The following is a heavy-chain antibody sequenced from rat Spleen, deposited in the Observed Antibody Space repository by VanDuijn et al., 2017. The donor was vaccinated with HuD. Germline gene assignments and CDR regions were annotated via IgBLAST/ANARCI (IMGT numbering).Heavy chain of an antibody. Sequence: EVQLVESGGGFVQPGRSMKLSCAASGFTFDDYYMAWVRQAPKKGLEWVASISYEGSSTYYGDSVKGRFTISRDNAKSTLYLQMDSLRSVDTATYYCARHNSGYGVMDAWGQGASVTVSS. D-gene: IGHD4-3*01. V-gene: IGHV5-22*01. CDR1: GFTFDDYY. CDR2: ISYEGSST. CDR3: ARHNSGYGVMDA. J-gene: IGHJ4*01.